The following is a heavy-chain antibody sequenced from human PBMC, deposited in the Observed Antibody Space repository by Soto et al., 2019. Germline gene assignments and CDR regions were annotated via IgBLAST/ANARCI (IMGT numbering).Heavy chain of an antibody. Sequence: QITLKESGPPLVKPTQTLTLTCTFSGFSLSTSGEDVGWIRQPPGEALAWVAVIYWNDDKRQSPALRSRVTITEDTSKNQVVLTMINMDPVETTTYYCAHRLGASSTGGAFNSWGQGTMVTFSS. J-gene: IGHJ3*02. CDR3: AHRLGASSTGGAFNS. V-gene: IGHV2-5*01. CDR1: GFSLSTSGED. CDR2: IYWNDDK. D-gene: IGHD2-8*02.